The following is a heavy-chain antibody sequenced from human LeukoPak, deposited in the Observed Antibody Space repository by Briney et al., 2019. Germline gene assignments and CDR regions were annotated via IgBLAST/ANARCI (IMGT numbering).Heavy chain of an antibody. CDR2: IRSKAYGGTT. CDR1: GFTFGDYA. J-gene: IGHJ4*02. Sequence: GGSLRLSCTASGFTFGDYAMSWVRQAPGKGLEWVGFIRSKAYGGTTEYAASVKGRFTISRDDSKSIAYLQMNSLKTEDTAVYYCTSGYSSGWYGFYWGQGTLVTVSS. D-gene: IGHD6-19*01. V-gene: IGHV3-49*04. CDR3: TSGYSSGWYGFY.